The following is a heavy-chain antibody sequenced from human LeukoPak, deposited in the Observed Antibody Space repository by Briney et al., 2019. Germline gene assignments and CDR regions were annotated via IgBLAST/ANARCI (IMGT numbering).Heavy chain of an antibody. V-gene: IGHV4-59*12. CDR3: ARGRAVYGSGIPPLNNYFDP. D-gene: IGHD3-10*01. CDR2: IYYSGST. CDR1: GGSISSYY. Sequence: NSSETLSLTCTVSGGSISSYYWSWIRQPPGKGLAWIGYIYYSGSTNYSPSLKSRVTISVDTSKNQFSLKLTSVTAADTAFYFCARGRAVYGSGIPPLNNYFDPWGQGILITVSS. J-gene: IGHJ5*02.